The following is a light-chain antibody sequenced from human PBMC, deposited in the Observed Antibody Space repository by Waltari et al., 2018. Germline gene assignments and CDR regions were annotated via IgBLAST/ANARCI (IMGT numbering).Light chain of an antibody. J-gene: IGKJ2*01. V-gene: IGKV1-39*01. Sequence: DIQMTQSPSSLSASVGARVTITCRASQSISNYLNWYQHRPGKAPKLLIFAAASLQSGVPSRFSGSGSGTEFTLIISSLQPEDFATYYCQQSFTTHYTFGQGTKLEIK. CDR3: QQSFTTHYT. CDR1: QSISNY. CDR2: AAA.